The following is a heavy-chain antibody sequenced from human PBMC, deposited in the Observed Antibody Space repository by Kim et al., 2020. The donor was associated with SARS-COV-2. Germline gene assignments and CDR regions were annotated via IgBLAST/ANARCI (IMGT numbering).Heavy chain of an antibody. V-gene: IGHV4-4*09. Sequence: NDHPSLQIRVTKSIDTSKNQFSLKLSAVTAADTAVYYCARRGGMDVWGQGTTVTVSS. J-gene: IGHJ6*02. CDR3: ARRGGMDV.